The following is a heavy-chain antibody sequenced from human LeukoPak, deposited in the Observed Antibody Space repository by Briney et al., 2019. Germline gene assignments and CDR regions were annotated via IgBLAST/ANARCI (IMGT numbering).Heavy chain of an antibody. Sequence: AETLSLTCTVSGASINNNFWTWIRQPPGKGLEWIGYIYSSGSANYNPSLKSRVIISGDTSKNQISLNLTSVTAADTAVYFCARHRDYYDTWGHGTLVTVSS. CDR1: GASINNNF. J-gene: IGHJ4*01. D-gene: IGHD3-22*01. CDR3: ARHRDYYDT. CDR2: IYSSGSA. V-gene: IGHV4-59*08.